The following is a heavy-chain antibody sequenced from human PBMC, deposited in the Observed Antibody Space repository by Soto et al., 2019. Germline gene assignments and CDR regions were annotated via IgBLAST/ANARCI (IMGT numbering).Heavy chain of an antibody. J-gene: IGHJ6*02. CDR2: INPSGGST. V-gene: IGHV1-46*01. CDR3: ARPIAAHAFYYYYGMDV. D-gene: IGHD6-6*01. CDR1: GYTFTSYY. Sequence: ASVKVSFKASGYTFTSYYMHWLRQAPGQGLEWMGIINPSGGSTSYAQKFQGRVTMTRDTSTSTVYMELSSLRSEDTAVYYCARPIAAHAFYYYYGMDVWGQGTTVTVSS.